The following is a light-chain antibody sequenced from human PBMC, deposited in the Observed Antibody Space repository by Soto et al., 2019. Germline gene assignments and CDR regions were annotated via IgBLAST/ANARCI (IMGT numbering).Light chain of an antibody. CDR3: QQRNNWPPIT. CDR1: QSVNSNY. J-gene: IGKJ5*01. Sequence: EMVMTQSPAILSVPPGESATLSCRAIQSVNSNYLAWYQQHPGQAPRLLIYDASTRATGIPARFSGSGSETDFTLTITSLEPEDFAVYYCQQRNNWPPITFGQGTRLEI. V-gene: IGKV3-11*01. CDR2: DAS.